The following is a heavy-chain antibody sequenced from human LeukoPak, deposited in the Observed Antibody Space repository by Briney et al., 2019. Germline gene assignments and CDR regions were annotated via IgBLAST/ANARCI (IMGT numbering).Heavy chain of an antibody. J-gene: IGHJ4*02. CDR1: GYTFTGYC. V-gene: IGHV1-46*01. CDR3: ARDQSSSSPRYYFDY. Sequence: GASVRVSCKASGYTFTGYCMHWVRQAPGQGLEWMGIINPSGGSTSYAQKFQGRVTMTRDMSTSTVYMELSSLRSEDTAVYYCARDQSSSSPRYYFDYWGQGTLVTVSS. D-gene: IGHD6-13*01. CDR2: INPSGGST.